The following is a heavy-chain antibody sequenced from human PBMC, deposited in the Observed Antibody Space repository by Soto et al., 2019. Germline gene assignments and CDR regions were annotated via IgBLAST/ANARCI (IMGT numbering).Heavy chain of an antibody. Sequence: ASVKVSCKASGYTFTSYYMHWVRQAPGQGLERMGIINPSGGSTSYAQKFQGRVTMTRDTSTSTVYMELSSLRSEDTAVYYCGGGSWGGFMDFWGRGTTVTVSS. D-gene: IGHD2-15*01. J-gene: IGHJ6*02. CDR2: INPSGGST. CDR1: GYTFTSYY. CDR3: GGGSWGGFMDF. V-gene: IGHV1-46*01.